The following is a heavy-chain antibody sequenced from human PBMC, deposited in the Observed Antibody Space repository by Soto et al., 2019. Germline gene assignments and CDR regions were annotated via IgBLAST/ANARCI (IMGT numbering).Heavy chain of an antibody. CDR1: GFTFSSYS. Sequence: GGSLRLSCAASGFTFSSYSMNWVRQAPGKGLEWISYISSSSSTIYYADSVKGRFTISRDNAKNSLYLQMNSLRAEDTAVYYCARGAYLNWFDPWGQGTLVTVSS. J-gene: IGHJ5*02. CDR3: ARGAYLNWFDP. V-gene: IGHV3-48*01. CDR2: ISSSSSTI.